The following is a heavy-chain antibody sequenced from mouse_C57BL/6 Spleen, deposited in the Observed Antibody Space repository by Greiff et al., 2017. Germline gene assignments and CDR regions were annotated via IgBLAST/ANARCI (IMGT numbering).Heavy chain of an antibody. J-gene: IGHJ4*01. D-gene: IGHD2-5*01. CDR1: GFSLTSYG. V-gene: IGHV2-6-1*01. CDR2: IWSDGST. Sequence: VTLVESGPGLVAPSQRLSITCTVSGFSLTSYGVHWVRQPPGKGLEWLVVIWSDGSTTYNSALKSRLSISKDNSKSQVFLKMNSLQTDDTAMYYCARHTYYSNLYAMDYWGQGTSVTVSS. CDR3: ARHTYYSNLYAMDY.